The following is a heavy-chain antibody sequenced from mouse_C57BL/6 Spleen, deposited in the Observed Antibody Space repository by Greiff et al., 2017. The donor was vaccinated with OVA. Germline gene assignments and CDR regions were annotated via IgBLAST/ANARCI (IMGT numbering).Heavy chain of an antibody. J-gene: IGHJ3*01. CDR1: GYTFTDSE. V-gene: IGHV1-15*01. D-gene: IGHD2-1*01. CDR2: IDPETGGT. Sequence: VQLQQSGAELVRPGASVTLSCKASGYTFTDSEMHWVKQTPVHGLEWIGAIDPETGGTAYNQKFKGKAILTADKSSSTAYMELRSLTSEDSAVYYCTRGGYGNYQFAYWGQGTLVTVSA. CDR3: TRGGYGNYQFAY.